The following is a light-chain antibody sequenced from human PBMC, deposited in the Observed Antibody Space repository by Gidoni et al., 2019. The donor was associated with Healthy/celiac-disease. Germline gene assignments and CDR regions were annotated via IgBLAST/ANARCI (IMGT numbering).Light chain of an antibody. V-gene: IGKV1-39*01. CDR3: QQGNSTPRT. CDR2: TAS. J-gene: IGKJ1*01. Sequence: IQMTQSPSSLSASVGDRVTITCRASQSISSYLNWYQQKPGKAPKLLIYTASSLQSGVPSRFSGSGSGTDFTLTISSLQPEDFATYYWQQGNSTPRTFGQGTKVEIK. CDR1: QSISSY.